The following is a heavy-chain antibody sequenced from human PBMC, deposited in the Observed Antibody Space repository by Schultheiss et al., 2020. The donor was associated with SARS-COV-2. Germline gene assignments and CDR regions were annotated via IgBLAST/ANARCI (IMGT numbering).Heavy chain of an antibody. D-gene: IGHD2-21*01. CDR3: ARRLGWTHWFDP. V-gene: IGHV3-73*01. Sequence: GGSLRLSCAASGFTFSGSAMHWVRQASGKGLEWVGRIRSKANSYATAYAASVKGRFTISRDNAKNSLYLQMNSLRAEDTAVYYCARRLGWTHWFDPWGQGTLVTVSS. J-gene: IGHJ5*02. CDR2: IRSKANSYAT. CDR1: GFTFSGSA.